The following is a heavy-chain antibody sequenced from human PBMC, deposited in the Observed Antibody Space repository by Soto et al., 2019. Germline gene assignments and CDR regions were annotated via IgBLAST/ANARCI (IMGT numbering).Heavy chain of an antibody. D-gene: IGHD2-2*01. CDR3: AKVTGYCSSSSCRRDYYYYYGMDV. Sequence: SLRLSCAASGFTFSSYGMHWVRQAPGKGLEWVAVISYDGSDKYYADSVKGRFSISRDNSKNTLYLQMNSLRADDTAVYNCAKVTGYCSSSSCRRDYYYYYGMDVWGQGTTVTVSS. V-gene: IGHV3-30*18. CDR1: GFTFSSYG. J-gene: IGHJ6*02. CDR2: ISYDGSDK.